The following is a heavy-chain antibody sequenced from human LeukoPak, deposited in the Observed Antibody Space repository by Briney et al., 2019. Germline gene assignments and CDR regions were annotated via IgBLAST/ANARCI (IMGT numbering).Heavy chain of an antibody. D-gene: IGHD2-2*03. CDR2: IYYSGST. CDR1: GGSISSSSYY. Sequence: SETLSLTCTVSGGSISSSSYYWGWIRQPPGKGLEWIGSIYYSGSTYYNPSLKSRVTISVDTSKNQFSLKLSSVTAANTAVYYCARVGIVVVPDATYRAENFDYWGQGTLVTVSS. J-gene: IGHJ4*02. V-gene: IGHV4-39*07. CDR3: ARVGIVVVPDATYRAENFDY.